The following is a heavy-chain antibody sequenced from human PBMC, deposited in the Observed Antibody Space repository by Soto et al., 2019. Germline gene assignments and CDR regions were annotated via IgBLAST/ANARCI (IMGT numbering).Heavy chain of an antibody. J-gene: IGHJ4*01. CDR3: VRGMNPLF. V-gene: IGHV3-21*06. Sequence: SGFTLRTYTMNWVRQAPGKGLEWVSSISISSSDRYYADSVRGRFTISRDNAKNALYLQMNSLRADDTAVYFCVRGMNPLFGGQGTLVTVS. CDR1: GFTLRTYT. CDR2: ISISSSDR.